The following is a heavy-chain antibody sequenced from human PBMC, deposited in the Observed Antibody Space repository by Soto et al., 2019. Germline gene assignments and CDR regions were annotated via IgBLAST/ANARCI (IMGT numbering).Heavy chain of an antibody. CDR3: ARDQGDSYYDSSGYYEKYYFDY. CDR2: ISSSSSYI. CDR1: GFTFSSYS. D-gene: IGHD3-22*01. J-gene: IGHJ4*02. Sequence: VQLVESGGGLVKPGGSLRLSCAASGFTFSSYSMNWVRQAPGKGLEWVSSISSSSSYIYYADSVKGRFTISRDNAKNSLYLQMNSLRAEDTAVYYCARDQGDSYYDSSGYYEKYYFDYWGQGTLVTVSS. V-gene: IGHV3-21*01.